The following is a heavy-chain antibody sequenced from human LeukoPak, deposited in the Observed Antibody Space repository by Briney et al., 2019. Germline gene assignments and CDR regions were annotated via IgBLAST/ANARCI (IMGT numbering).Heavy chain of an antibody. D-gene: IGHD3-10*01. CDR2: IYYSGST. CDR3: ARSTESQLLWFGESSPGGFDY. Sequence: SETLSLTCTVSGGSISSYYWSWIRQPPGKGLEGIGYIYYSGSTNYNPSLKSRVTISVDTSKNQFSLKLSSVTAADTAVYYCARSTESQLLWFGESSPGGFDYWGQGTLVTVSS. V-gene: IGHV4-59*01. J-gene: IGHJ4*02. CDR1: GGSISSYY.